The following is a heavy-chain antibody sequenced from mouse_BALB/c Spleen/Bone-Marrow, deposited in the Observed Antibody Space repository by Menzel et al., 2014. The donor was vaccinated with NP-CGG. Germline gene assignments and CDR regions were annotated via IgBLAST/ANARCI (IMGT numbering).Heavy chain of an antibody. D-gene: IGHD2-1*01. CDR1: GYTFTSYY. J-gene: IGHJ3*01. V-gene: IGHV1S81*02. CDR2: INPGNGGT. CDR3: TRSNGNWFAY. Sequence: QVQLKESGAELVKPGASVKLSCKASGYTFTSYYMYWVKQRPGQGLEWIGEINPGNGGTNFNEKFKNKATLTVDKSSSTAYMQLSSLIFEDSAVYYCTRSNGNWFAYWGQGTLVTVSA.